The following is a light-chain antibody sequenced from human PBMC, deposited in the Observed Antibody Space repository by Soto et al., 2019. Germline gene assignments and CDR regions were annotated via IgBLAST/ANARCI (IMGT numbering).Light chain of an antibody. CDR1: QSISSW. V-gene: IGKV1-5*03. CDR2: KAS. Sequence: DIQMTQSPSTLSASVGDRVTITCRASQSISSWLAWYQQKPGKAPKLLIYKASSLASGVLSRFSVSGSGTEFNLTISSLQPDDFETYYCQQYNSYWTFGQGTKVEIK. CDR3: QQYNSYWT. J-gene: IGKJ1*01.